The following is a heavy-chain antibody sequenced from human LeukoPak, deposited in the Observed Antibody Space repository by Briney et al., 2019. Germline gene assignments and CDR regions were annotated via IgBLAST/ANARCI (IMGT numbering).Heavy chain of an antibody. Sequence: GGSLRLSCAASGFTFSSYSIKCVRQAPGKGLEWFSYINSSSSTIYYADSVTGRFTISRDNAKNSLSIRMNSLRAEDTAVYYCAKARGWLVDEWGQGTLVTLSS. CDR1: GFTFSSYS. CDR2: INSSSSTI. D-gene: IGHD6-19*01. V-gene: IGHV3-48*01. J-gene: IGHJ4*02. CDR3: AKARGWLVDE.